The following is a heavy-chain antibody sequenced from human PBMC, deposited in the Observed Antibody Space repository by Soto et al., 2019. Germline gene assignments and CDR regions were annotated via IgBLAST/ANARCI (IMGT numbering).Heavy chain of an antibody. D-gene: IGHD6-13*01. CDR1: GYTFTSYG. V-gene: IGHV1-18*01. CDR2: ISAYNGNT. CDR3: ARVHDSSSWYFAY. J-gene: IGHJ4*02. Sequence: ASVKVSCKSPGYTFTSYGISWVRQAPGQGLEWMGWISAYNGNTNYAQKLQGRVTMTRDTSISTAYMELSRLRSDDTAVYYCARVHDSSSWYFAYWGQGTLVTVSS.